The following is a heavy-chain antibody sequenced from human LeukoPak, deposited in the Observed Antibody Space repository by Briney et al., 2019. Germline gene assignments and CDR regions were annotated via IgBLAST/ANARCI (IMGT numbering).Heavy chain of an antibody. CDR2: IYYSGTT. J-gene: IGHJ4*02. CDR3: ARATTAYCTGGICPNFDF. V-gene: IGHV4-59*01. D-gene: IGHD2-8*02. Sequence: SETLSLTCTVSGGSITSYYWNWIRQPPGKGLEWIGYIYYSGTTNFSPSLKSRVTMPVDTSRNHFSLQLSSVTAADTALYYCARATTAYCTGGICPNFDFWGQGTLVTVSS. CDR1: GGSITSYY.